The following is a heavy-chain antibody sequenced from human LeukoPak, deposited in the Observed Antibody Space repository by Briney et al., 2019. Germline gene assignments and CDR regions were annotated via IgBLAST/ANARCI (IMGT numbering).Heavy chain of an antibody. J-gene: IGHJ6*02. CDR3: ATRYCTNGVCSNTYYYYYGMDV. CDR2: ITPIFGTA. Sequence: SVKVSCKASGGTFNNYAISWVRQAPGQGLEWMGRITPIFGTANYAHKFQGRVTITADESTSTAYMELSSLRSEDTAVYYCATRYCTNGVCSNTYYYYYGMDVWGQGTTVTVSS. V-gene: IGHV1-69*15. CDR1: GGTFNNYA. D-gene: IGHD2-8*01.